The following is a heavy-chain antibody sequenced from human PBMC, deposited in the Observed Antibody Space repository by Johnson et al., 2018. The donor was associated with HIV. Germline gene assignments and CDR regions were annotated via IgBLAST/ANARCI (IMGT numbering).Heavy chain of an antibody. J-gene: IGHJ3*02. D-gene: IGHD6-13*01. V-gene: IGHV3-30-3*01. CDR1: GFTFSSYA. CDR3: ASPYSSDAFDI. CDR2: ISYDGSNK. Sequence: QVQLVESGGGVVQPGRSLRLSCAASGFTFSSYAIHWVRQAPGKGLEWVAVISYDGSNKYYADSVKGRFTISRDNSKNTLYLQMNSLRAEDTAVYYCASPYSSDAFDIWGQGTMVTVSS.